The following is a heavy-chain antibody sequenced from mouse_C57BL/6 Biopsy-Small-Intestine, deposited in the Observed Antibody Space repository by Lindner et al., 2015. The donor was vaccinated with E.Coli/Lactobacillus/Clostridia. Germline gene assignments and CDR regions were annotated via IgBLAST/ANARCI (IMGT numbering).Heavy chain of an antibody. CDR2: ISSGGGYT. CDR3: TRDRSTMLTTFFDY. Sequence: VQLQESGGDLVKPGGSLKLSCAASGFTFSSYDMSWVRQTPDKRLEWVATISSGGGYTSYPDSVKGRFTISRDNAKNTLYLQMSSLRSEDTAMYYCTRDRSTMLTTFFDYWGQGTTLTVSS. J-gene: IGHJ2*01. D-gene: IGHD2-2*01. V-gene: IGHV5-6*01. CDR1: GFTFSSYD.